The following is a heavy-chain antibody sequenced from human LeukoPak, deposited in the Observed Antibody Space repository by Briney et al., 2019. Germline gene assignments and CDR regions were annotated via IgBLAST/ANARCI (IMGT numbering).Heavy chain of an antibody. CDR1: TYTFTSYS. CDR3: ARNKPYGATVAEY. D-gene: IGHD4/OR15-4a*01. V-gene: IGHV1-18*04. J-gene: IGHJ4*02. CDR2: TSAYDGDT. Sequence: ASVKVSCKASTYTFTSYSFIWVRQAPAPGLEWMGLTSAYDGDTNYAQKLQGRVTITTDTSTSTDYMELRNARSEDTAVYFCARNKPYGATVAEYWGEGTLVTVSS.